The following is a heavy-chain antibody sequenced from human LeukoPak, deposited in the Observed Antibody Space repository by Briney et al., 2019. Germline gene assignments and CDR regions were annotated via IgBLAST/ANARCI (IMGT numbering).Heavy chain of an antibody. CDR3: ARQPHSYGPDYYYYYMDL. Sequence: SETLSLTCTVSGGSVHSYDHYWAWIRQPPGKGLEWMGTIYSSGTTSYNPSLKSRVTISVDTSSNHFYLNLISVTAADTALYYCARQPHSYGPDYYYYYMDLWGTGTTITVSS. D-gene: IGHD5-18*01. J-gene: IGHJ6*03. V-gene: IGHV4-39*01. CDR1: GGSVHSYDHY. CDR2: IYSSGTT.